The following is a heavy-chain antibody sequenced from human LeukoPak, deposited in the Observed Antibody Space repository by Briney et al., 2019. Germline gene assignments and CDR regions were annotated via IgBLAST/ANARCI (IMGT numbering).Heavy chain of an antibody. CDR3: ARADSYYDSSGYQTILFHVDY. D-gene: IGHD3-22*01. J-gene: IGHJ4*02. CDR1: GGSISSGGYY. Sequence: PSETLSLTCTVSGGSISSGGYYWSWIRQPPGKGLEWIGYIYHSGSTYYNPSLKSRVTISVDRSKNQFSLKLSSVTAADTAVYYCARADSYYDSSGYQTILFHVDYWGQGTLVTVSS. V-gene: IGHV4-30-2*01. CDR2: IYHSGST.